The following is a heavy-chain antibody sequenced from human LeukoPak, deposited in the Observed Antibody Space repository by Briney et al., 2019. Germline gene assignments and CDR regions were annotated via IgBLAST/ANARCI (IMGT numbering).Heavy chain of an antibody. CDR3: ARERIRDTYYYDSSGYQGFGY. CDR1: GFTFSSYS. Sequence: PGGSLRLSCAASGFTFSSYSMSWVRQAPGKGLEWVSYISSSSSTIYYADSVKGRFTISRDNAKNSLYLQMNSLRAEDTAVYYCARERIRDTYYYDSSGYQGFGYWGQETLVTVSS. CDR2: ISSSSSTI. V-gene: IGHV3-48*04. D-gene: IGHD3-22*01. J-gene: IGHJ4*02.